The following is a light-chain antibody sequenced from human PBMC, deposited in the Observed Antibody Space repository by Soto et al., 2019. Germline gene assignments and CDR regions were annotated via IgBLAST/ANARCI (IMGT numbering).Light chain of an antibody. CDR1: SSDVGGYNY. CDR3: SSYTSRSTPLV. Sequence: QSALTQPASVSGSPGQSITISCTGTSSDVGGYNYVSWYQQHPGKAPKLMIYEVSNRPSGVSNRFSGSKSGNTASLTISGLQAEDEADYYCSSYTSRSTPLVFGGGTKLTVL. CDR2: EVS. J-gene: IGLJ3*02. V-gene: IGLV2-14*01.